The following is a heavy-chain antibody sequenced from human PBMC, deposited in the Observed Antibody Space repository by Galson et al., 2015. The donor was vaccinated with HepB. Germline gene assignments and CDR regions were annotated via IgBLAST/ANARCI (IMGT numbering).Heavy chain of an antibody. V-gene: IGHV3-21*01. CDR2: ISSSSSYI. Sequence: SLRLSCAASGFTFSSYSMNWVRQAPGKGLEWVPSISSSSSYIYYADSVKGRFTISRDNAKNSLYLQMNSLRAEDTAVYYCARDFSGYYYMDVWGKGTTVTVSS. CDR1: GFTFSSYS. CDR3: ARDFSGYYYMDV. D-gene: IGHD3-10*01. J-gene: IGHJ6*03.